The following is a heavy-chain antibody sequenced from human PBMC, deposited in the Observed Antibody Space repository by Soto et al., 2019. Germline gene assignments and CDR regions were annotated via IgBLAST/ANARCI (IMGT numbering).Heavy chain of an antibody. CDR2: IYYSGST. Sequence: SETLSLTCTVSGGSISSGDYYWSWIRQPPGKGLEWIGYIYYSGSTYYNPSLKSRVTISVDTSNNQFSLKLSSVTAADTAVYYCARIDIAGTFYFDYWGQGTLVTAPQ. D-gene: IGHD6-13*01. CDR1: GGSISSGDYY. J-gene: IGHJ4*02. CDR3: ARIDIAGTFYFDY. V-gene: IGHV4-30-4*01.